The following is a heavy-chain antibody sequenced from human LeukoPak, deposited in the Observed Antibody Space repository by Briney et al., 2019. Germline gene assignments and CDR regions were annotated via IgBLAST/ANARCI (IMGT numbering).Heavy chain of an antibody. J-gene: IGHJ4*02. CDR2: IYYRGST. V-gene: IGHV4-59*01. Sequence: SECLSLACPVYGASISSYYRRWVRQPPGKGLEWIRYIYYRGSTNYNPSLKSRVTISVDTSKTQFSLKLSSVTAADTAVYYCARNHAARYYFDYWGQGTLVTVSS. CDR3: ARNHAARYYFDY. D-gene: IGHD2-21*01. CDR1: GASISSYY.